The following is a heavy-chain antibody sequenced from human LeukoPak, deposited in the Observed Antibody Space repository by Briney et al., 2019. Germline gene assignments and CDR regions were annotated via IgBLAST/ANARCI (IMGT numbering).Heavy chain of an antibody. CDR2: VHYSGTT. V-gene: IGHV4-59*01. D-gene: IGHD1-26*01. J-gene: IGHJ4*02. Sequence: TSETLSLTCTVSGGTISGYYCGCIRQPPGQGLEWIGNVHYSGTTNYSPSLKSRVTISVDSSKKQFSLKLTSVTAADTAVYYCARGGRSGSYAYYLDYWVLGSLVTVSS. CDR3: ARGGRSGSYAYYLDY. CDR1: GGTISGYY.